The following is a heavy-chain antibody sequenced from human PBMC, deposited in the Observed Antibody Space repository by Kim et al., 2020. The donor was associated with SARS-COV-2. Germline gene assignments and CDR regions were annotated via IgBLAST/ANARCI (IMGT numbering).Heavy chain of an antibody. J-gene: IGHJ6*02. CDR3: TRDLQMTRAILPYFYGMDV. Sequence: GGSLRLSCVASGFTFNDYEMNWVRQSPGMGLEWVSFISGSGKTTHYADSAKGRFTISRDNAKNSLYLELNTLRAEDTAVYYCTRDLQMTRAILPYFYGMDVWGQGITVIVSS. CDR1: GFTFNDYE. D-gene: IGHD3-9*01. V-gene: IGHV3-48*03. CDR2: ISGSGKTT.